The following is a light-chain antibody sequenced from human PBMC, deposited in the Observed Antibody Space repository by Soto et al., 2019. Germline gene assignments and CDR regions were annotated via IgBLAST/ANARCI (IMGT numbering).Light chain of an antibody. CDR2: DVS. CDR1: GSDVGGYNY. Sequence: QSVLTQPASVSGSPGQSITISCTGTGSDVGGYNYVSWYQQHPGKAPKVMIYDVSNRPSGVSNRFSGSKSGNTASLTISGLQAEDEADYYCSSYTTSSTYVFGTGTRSPS. V-gene: IGLV2-14*01. CDR3: SSYTTSSTYV. J-gene: IGLJ1*01.